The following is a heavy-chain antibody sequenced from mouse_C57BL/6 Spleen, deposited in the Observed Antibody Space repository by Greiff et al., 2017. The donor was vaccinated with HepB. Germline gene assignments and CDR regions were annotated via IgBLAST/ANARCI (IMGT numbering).Heavy chain of an antibody. D-gene: IGHD2-12*01. J-gene: IGHJ3*01. V-gene: IGHV1-26*01. CDR2: INPNNGGT. CDR1: GYTFTDYY. Sequence: EVQLQQSGPELVKPGASVKISCKASGYTFTDYYMNWVKQSHGKSLEWIGDINPNNGGTSYNQKFKGKATLTVDKSSSTAYMELRSLTSEDSAVYYCARGGDDQGAYWGQGTLVTVSA. CDR3: ARGGDDQGAY.